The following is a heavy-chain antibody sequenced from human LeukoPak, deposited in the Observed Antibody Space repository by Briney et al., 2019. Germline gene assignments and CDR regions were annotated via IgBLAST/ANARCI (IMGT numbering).Heavy chain of an antibody. D-gene: IGHD3-22*01. CDR1: GGSISSINYY. Sequence: SQTLSLTCNVSGGSISSINYYWSWIRQHPGKGLDWIAYIYYSGSTSYNPSLKSRVTISVDTSKNQFSLKLSSVTAADTAVYYCAKAPKRMIVVSIGGENWFDPWGQGTLVTVSS. J-gene: IGHJ5*02. V-gene: IGHV4-31*03. CDR3: AKAPKRMIVVSIGGENWFDP. CDR2: IYYSGST.